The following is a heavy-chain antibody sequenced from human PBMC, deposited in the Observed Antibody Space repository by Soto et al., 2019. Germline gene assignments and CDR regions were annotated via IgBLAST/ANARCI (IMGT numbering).Heavy chain of an antibody. CDR3: ARGRYDVLTGAKPFDY. CDR2: IYYSGST. J-gene: IGHJ4*01. V-gene: IGHV4-59*12. Sequence: SETLSLTCTVSGGSISSYYWSWIRQPPGKGLEWIGYIYYSGSTNYNPSLKSRVTISVDTSKDRFSLKLSSVTAADTAVYFCARGRYDVLTGAKPFDYWGHGTLVTVSS. D-gene: IGHD3-9*01. CDR1: GGSISSYY.